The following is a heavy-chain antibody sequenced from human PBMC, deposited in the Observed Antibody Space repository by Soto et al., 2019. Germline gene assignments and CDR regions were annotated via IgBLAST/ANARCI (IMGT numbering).Heavy chain of an antibody. CDR1: GGSISSYY. J-gene: IGHJ5*02. CDR2: IYYSGST. V-gene: IGHV4-59*08. D-gene: IGHD5-18*01. Sequence: LCGGSISSYYWSWIRQPPGKGLEWIGYIYYSGSTNYNPSLKSRVTISVDTSKNQFSLKLSSVTAADTAVYYCARHVIQLSTYNWFDPWGQGTLVTVSS. CDR3: ARHVIQLSTYNWFDP.